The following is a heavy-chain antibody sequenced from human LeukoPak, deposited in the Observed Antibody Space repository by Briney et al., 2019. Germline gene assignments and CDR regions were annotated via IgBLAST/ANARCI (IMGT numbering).Heavy chain of an antibody. J-gene: IGHJ5*02. Sequence: GGSLKLSCAASGFPFSGSAMHWVRQASGKGLEWVGRIRSKSNNYATAYSESVKGRFTISRDDSKNMAYLQLNSLKTEDTAVYYCTRPLYSSNCFDPWGQGTLVTVSS. CDR1: GFPFSGSA. D-gene: IGHD6-13*01. CDR3: TRPLYSSNCFDP. V-gene: IGHV3-73*01. CDR2: IRSKSNNYAT.